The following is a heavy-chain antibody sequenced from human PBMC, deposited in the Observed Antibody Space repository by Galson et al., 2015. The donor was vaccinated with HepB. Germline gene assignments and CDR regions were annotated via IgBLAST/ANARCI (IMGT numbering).Heavy chain of an antibody. J-gene: IGHJ2*01. CDR3: AKDGGDNWFRDVGWYFDL. V-gene: IGHV3-23*01. CDR1: GFTFSSYA. Sequence: SLRLSCAASGFTFSSYAMSWVHQAPGKGLEWVSAISGSGGSTYYADSVKGRFTISRDNSKNTLYLQMNSLRAEDTAVYYCAKDGGDNWFRDVGWYFDLWGRGTLVTVSS. CDR2: ISGSGGST. D-gene: IGHD1-1*01.